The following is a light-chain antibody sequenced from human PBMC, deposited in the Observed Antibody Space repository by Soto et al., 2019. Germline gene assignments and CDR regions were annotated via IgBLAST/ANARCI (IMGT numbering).Light chain of an antibody. J-gene: IGLJ1*01. CDR3: SSYTSSTFYV. V-gene: IGLV2-14*01. CDR1: SSDVGGYNY. Sequence: QSALTQPASVSGSPGQSITISCTGTSSDVGGYNYVSWYQQHPGKAPKLMIYEVSNRPSGVSNRSSGSKSGNTASLTISGLPAEDEADYYCSSYTSSTFYVFGTGTKVTVL. CDR2: EVS.